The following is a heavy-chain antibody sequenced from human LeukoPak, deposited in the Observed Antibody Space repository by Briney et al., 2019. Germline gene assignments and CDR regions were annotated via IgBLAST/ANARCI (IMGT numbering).Heavy chain of an antibody. Sequence: ASVTVSCKASGYTFTSYDINWVRQATGQGLEWMGWMNPNRGNTGYAQKFQGRVTMTRNTSISTAYMELSSLRSEDTAVYYCARGGGSYLVSFGYYYYYGMDVWGQGTTVTVSS. V-gene: IGHV1-8*01. CDR1: GYTFTSYD. CDR3: ARGGGSYLVSFGYYYYYGMDV. D-gene: IGHD1-26*01. CDR2: MNPNRGNT. J-gene: IGHJ6*02.